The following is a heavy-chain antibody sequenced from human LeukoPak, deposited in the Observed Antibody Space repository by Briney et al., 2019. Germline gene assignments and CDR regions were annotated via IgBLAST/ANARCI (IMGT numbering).Heavy chain of an antibody. J-gene: IGHJ4*02. CDR3: ARQDESVTAAVSWDY. CDR1: GYTFTGYY. CDR2: INPNSGGT. D-gene: IGHD6-13*01. V-gene: IGHV1-2*02. Sequence: ASVKVSCKASGYTFTGYYMHWVRQAPGQGLEWMGWINPNSGGTNYAQKFQGRVTMTRDTSISTAYMELSRLRSDDTAVYYCARQDESVTAAVSWDYWGQGTLVTVSS.